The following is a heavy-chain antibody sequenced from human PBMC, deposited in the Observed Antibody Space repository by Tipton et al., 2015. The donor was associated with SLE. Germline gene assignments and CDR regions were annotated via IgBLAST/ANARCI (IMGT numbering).Heavy chain of an antibody. V-gene: IGHV4-34*01. J-gene: IGHJ4*02. CDR1: GDSLSDYY. CDR2: INHSGST. Sequence: GLVKPSETLSLTCAVYGDSLSDYYWTWIRQPPGKGLEWSGEINHSGSTNYNPSLKSRVTLLVDTSKNQFSLKLSSVTAADTAVYYCVRDTPPIDYWGQGPLVPVSS. CDR3: VRDTPPIDY.